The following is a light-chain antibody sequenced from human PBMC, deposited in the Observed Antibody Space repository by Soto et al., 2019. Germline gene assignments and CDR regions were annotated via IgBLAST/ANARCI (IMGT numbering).Light chain of an antibody. Sequence: EIAMTQSPDTLSVSVGDRATLSCRASQGVRSDLAWYQQKAGQSPRLLIYGASTMAAETPARFSGSGSETEFTLTISSLQSEDFAVYYCQQYSKWPLTFGRGTKVEIK. CDR2: GAS. CDR1: QGVRSD. V-gene: IGKV3-15*01. CDR3: QQYSKWPLT. J-gene: IGKJ4*01.